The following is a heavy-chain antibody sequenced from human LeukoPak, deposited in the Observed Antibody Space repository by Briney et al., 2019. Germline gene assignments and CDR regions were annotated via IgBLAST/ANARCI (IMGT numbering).Heavy chain of an antibody. D-gene: IGHD3-16*02. CDR2: SNSDGSTT. V-gene: IGHV3-74*01. CDR3: ARYTGNFDF. J-gene: IGHJ4*02. CDR1: GFTFSNYW. Sequence: GGSLRLSCAASGFTFSNYWMHWVRQAPGKGLVWVSRSNSDGSTTNYADSVKGRFTISRDNAKNTLYLQMNSLRAEDTAVYFCARYTGNFDFWGQGTLVTVSS.